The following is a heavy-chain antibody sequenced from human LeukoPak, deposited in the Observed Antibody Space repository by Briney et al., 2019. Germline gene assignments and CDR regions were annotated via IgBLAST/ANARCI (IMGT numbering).Heavy chain of an antibody. CDR3: ARDGKRYFDWFDAFDI. V-gene: IGHV4-4*07. Sequence: SETLSLTCTVSGGSISSYYWSWIRQPAGKGLEWIGRIYASGSTNYNPSLESRVTMSVDTSKNQFSLKLTSVTAADTAVYYCARDGKRYFDWFDAFDIWGQGIMVTVSS. CDR1: GGSISSYY. CDR2: IYASGST. J-gene: IGHJ3*02. D-gene: IGHD3-9*01.